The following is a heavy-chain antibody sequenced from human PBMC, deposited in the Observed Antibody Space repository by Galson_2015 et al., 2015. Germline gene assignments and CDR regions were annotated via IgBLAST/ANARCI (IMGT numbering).Heavy chain of an antibody. CDR2: IKSKANGGTI. V-gene: IGHV3-15*01. CDR3: ATGRYFDI. Sequence: SLRLSCAASRFIFSNAWMNWVRQAPGKGLEWVGRIKSKANGGTIDYAAPVKGRFTFSRDDSKTTVYLQVSSLKTEDTAVYYCATGRYFDIWGRGTLVTVSS. CDR1: RFIFSNAW. J-gene: IGHJ2*01.